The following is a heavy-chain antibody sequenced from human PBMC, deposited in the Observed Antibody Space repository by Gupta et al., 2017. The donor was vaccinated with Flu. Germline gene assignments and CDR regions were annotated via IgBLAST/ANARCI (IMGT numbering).Heavy chain of an antibody. CDR2: ISGSGGST. Sequence: EVQLLESGGGLVQPGGSLRLSCAASGFTFSSYAMSWVRQAPGKGLEWVSAISGSGGSTYYADSVKGRFTISRDNSKNTLYLQMNSLRAEDTAVYYCAKKSPECGDCRGGGMDVWGQGTTVTGAS. D-gene: IGHD2-21*02. CDR1: GFTFSSYA. V-gene: IGHV3-23*01. J-gene: IGHJ6*02. CDR3: AKKSPECGDCRGGGMDV.